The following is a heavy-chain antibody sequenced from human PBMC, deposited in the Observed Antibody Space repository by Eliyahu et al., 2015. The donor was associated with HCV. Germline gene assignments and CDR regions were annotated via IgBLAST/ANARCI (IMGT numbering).Heavy chain of an antibody. Sequence: QVQLQESGPGLVKPSETLSLXXXVSGGPXPXSSWSWIRQPPGKGLEWVGDIHYSGSTNYNPSLKSRVTISVDTSKNQFSLNLTSVTAADTAMYYCASGGGGIAVTGTGGWFDPWGQGNLVTVSS. J-gene: IGHJ5*02. V-gene: IGHV4-59*01. D-gene: IGHD6-19*01. CDR2: IHYSGST. CDR3: ASGGGGIAVTGTGGWFDP. CDR1: GGPXPXSS.